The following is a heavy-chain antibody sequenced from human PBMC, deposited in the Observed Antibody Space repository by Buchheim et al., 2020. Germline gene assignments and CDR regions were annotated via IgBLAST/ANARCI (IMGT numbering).Heavy chain of an antibody. CDR3: TRDYRGSGYFFDS. CDR1: GFTFGSHA. CDR2: ISGDGDNT. Sequence: EVQLVESGGGLVQPGGSVRLSCAASGFTFGSHALGWVRQAPGKGLEWVSVISGDGDNTYYADSVRGRLTISRDNSRNMLYLQMSSLRAEDTAVYYCTRDYRGSGYFFDSWGQGT. J-gene: IGHJ5*01. D-gene: IGHD6-25*01. V-gene: IGHV3-23*04.